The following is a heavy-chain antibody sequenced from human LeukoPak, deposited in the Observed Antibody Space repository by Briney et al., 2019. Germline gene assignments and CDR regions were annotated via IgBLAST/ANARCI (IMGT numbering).Heavy chain of an antibody. J-gene: IGHJ4*02. CDR2: IYSGGST. D-gene: IGHD2-2*01. Sequence: GGPLRLSCAASGFTVSGNYMSWVRQAPGKGLEWVSVIYSGGSTYYADSVKGRFTISRDNSKNTLYLQMNSLRAEDTAVYYCARLACSSTSCPLRYWGQGTLVTVSS. CDR1: GFTVSGNY. V-gene: IGHV3-53*01. CDR3: ARLACSSTSCPLRY.